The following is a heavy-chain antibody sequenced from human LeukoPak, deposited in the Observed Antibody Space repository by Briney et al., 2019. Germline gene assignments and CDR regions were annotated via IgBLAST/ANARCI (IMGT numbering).Heavy chain of an antibody. CDR1: GGTFSNYA. CDR3: ASPNDRITGTFRFDH. V-gene: IGHV1-69*04. CDR2: IIPFLDVA. D-gene: IGHD1-20*01. J-gene: IGHJ4*02. Sequence: GASVKVSCKASGGTFSNYAINWVRLAPGQGLEWMGRIIPFLDVANYAQKFQDRVAITADKSTATVYMELSSLTSEDTALYYCASPNDRITGTFRFDHWGQGTLVTVSS.